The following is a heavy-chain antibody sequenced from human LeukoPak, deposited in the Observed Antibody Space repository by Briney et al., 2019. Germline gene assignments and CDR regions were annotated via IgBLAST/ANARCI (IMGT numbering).Heavy chain of an antibody. D-gene: IGHD2-15*01. CDR2: INPNGGGT. CDR3: AKSMSGGLGFFQS. CDR1: GYTFTDYY. J-gene: IGHJ6*02. Sequence: GASVKVSCKASGYTFTDYYMHWVRQAPGQGLEWMGWINPNGGGTNYAQNFQGRVTMTRDTSISTTYMELRSLRSDDTAVYYCAKSMSGGLGFFQSWGQGTTVTVSS. V-gene: IGHV1-2*02.